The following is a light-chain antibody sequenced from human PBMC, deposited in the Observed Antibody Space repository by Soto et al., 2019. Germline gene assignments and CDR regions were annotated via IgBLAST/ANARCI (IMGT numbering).Light chain of an antibody. CDR1: SSDVGGYNY. Sequence: QSVLTQPRSVSGSPGQSVTISCTGTSSDVGGYNYVSWYQQHPGRAPKLIICDVTKRPSGVPDRFSGSKSGNTASLTISGLQAEDEADYYCCSYAGSLHVFGTGTKVTVL. CDR2: DVT. J-gene: IGLJ1*01. V-gene: IGLV2-11*01. CDR3: CSYAGSLHV.